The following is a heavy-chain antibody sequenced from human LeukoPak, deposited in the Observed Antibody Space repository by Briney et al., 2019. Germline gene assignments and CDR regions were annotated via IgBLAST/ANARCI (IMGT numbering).Heavy chain of an antibody. V-gene: IGHV1-2*02. D-gene: IGHD3-22*01. Sequence: ASVKVSCKASGYTFTGYYMHWVRQAPGQGLEWMGWINPNSGGTNYAQKFQGRVTMTRDTSISTAYMGLSRLRSDDTAVYYCARVPDYYDSSAYRDYWGQGTLVTVSS. CDR2: INPNSGGT. CDR1: GYTFTGYY. J-gene: IGHJ4*02. CDR3: ARVPDYYDSSAYRDY.